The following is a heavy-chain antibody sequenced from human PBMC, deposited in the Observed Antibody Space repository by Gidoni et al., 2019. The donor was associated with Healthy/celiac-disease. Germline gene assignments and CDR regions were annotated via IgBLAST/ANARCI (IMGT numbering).Heavy chain of an antibody. V-gene: IGHV4-31*03. J-gene: IGHJ4*02. CDR3: ARGRFLEWFRLVDY. Sequence: QVQLQESGPGLVKPSQTLSLTCTVSGGPISSGGYYWSWIRQHPGKGLEWIGYIYYSGSTYYNPSLKSRVTISVDTSKNQFSLKLSSVTAADTAVYYCARGRFLEWFRLVDYWGQGTLVTVSS. CDR2: IYYSGST. CDR1: GGPISSGGYY. D-gene: IGHD3-3*01.